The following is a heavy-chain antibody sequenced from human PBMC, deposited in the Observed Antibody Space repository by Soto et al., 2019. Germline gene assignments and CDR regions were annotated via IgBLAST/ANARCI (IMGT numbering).Heavy chain of an antibody. CDR2: INHSGST. CDR1: GGSFSGYY. CDR3: ATSRPPYYYGMDV. J-gene: IGHJ6*02. D-gene: IGHD2-2*01. Sequence: SETLSLTCAVYGGSFSGYYWSWIRQPPGKGLEWIGEINHSGSTNYNPSLKSRVTISVDTSKNQFSLKLSSVTAADTAVYYCATSRPPYYYGMDVWGQGTTVTVSS. V-gene: IGHV4-34*01.